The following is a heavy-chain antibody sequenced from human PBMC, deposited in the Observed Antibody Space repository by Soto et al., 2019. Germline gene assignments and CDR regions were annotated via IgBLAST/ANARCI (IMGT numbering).Heavy chain of an antibody. V-gene: IGHV1-69*13. CDR1: GGTFSSYA. D-gene: IGHD3-16*01. CDR2: IIPIFGTA. CDR3: ARDRWGGEGGY. Sequence: SVKVSCKSSGGTFSSYAISWVRQAPGQGLEWMGGIIPIFGTANYAQKFQGRVTITADESTSTAYMELSSLRSDDTAVYYCARDRWGGEGGYWGQGPLVTVSS. J-gene: IGHJ4*02.